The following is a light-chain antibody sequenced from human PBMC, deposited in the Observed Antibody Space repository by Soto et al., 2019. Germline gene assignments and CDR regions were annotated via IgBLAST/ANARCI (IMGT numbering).Light chain of an antibody. CDR1: QTVSGSY. CDR2: GAS. J-gene: IGKJ1*01. V-gene: IGKV3-20*01. CDR3: HQYGTSPWT. Sequence: EIVLTQSPGTLSLSPGERATLSCRASQTVSGSYLAWYQQKPGQAPRLLIYGASRRATGIPDRFSGSGSGTDFTLTISRVEPEDSAVYYCHQYGTSPWTLGQGTKV.